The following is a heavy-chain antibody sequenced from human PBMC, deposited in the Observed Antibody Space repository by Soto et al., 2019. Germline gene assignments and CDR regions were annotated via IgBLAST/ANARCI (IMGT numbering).Heavy chain of an antibody. CDR1: GGAISGRSNY. CDR3: ARRHSATLLFAY. Sequence: SETLSLTCAGSGGAISGRSNYWGWIRQPPGKGLEYIGSIYSGGSTYYNPSLKSRVTLSVDATQNQFSLRLTSVTAADTAVYYCARRHSATLLFAYWGLGTLVT. J-gene: IGHJ4*02. V-gene: IGHV4-39*01. CDR2: IYSGGST. D-gene: IGHD3-3*02.